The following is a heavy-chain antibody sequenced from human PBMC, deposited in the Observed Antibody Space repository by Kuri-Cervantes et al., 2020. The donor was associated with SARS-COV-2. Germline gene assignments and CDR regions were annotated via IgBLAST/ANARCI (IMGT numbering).Heavy chain of an antibody. D-gene: IGHD6-13*01. CDR2: INHGGGT. CDR1: GGSFSGYY. Sequence: SETLSLTCAVYGGSFSGYYWSWIRQPPGKGLEWIGEINHGGGTNYNPSLMSRVTISVDTSKNQFSLKLRSVTAADTAVYYCARDRSSNWFSTRVAFGIWGQGTMVTVSS. V-gene: IGHV4-34*01. CDR3: ARDRSSNWFSTRVAFGI. J-gene: IGHJ3*02.